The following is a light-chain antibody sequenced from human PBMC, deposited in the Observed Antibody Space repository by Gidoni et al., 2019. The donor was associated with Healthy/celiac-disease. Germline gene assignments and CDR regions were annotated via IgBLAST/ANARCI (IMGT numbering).Light chain of an antibody. CDR1: KSLVHRDGNTY. CDR3: MQATQVPLT. V-gene: IGKV2-24*01. J-gene: IGKJ4*01. CDR2: KFS. Sequence: DIAMTQTPLSSPVTLGQPAYISCRSSKSLVHRDGNTYLSWLQQRPGQHPRHLIYKFSNRFSGVPDRFSGRGAGTDFTLKIIRVEAEDVGVYYCMQATQVPLTFGGGPKVEIK.